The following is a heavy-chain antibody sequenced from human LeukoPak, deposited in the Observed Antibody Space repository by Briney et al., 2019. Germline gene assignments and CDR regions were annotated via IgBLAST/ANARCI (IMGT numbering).Heavy chain of an antibody. Sequence: PSETLSLTCTVSGDSISTTSYYRAWIRQPPGQGLDWIGSIFCSGSAYYNPSLKSRLTISVDTSKNQFSLKLTSVTAADTAVYRCARAKGESDYDLWNGYYNPAPFDRWGQGTLVTVSS. J-gene: IGHJ4*02. CDR1: GDSISTTSYY. D-gene: IGHD3-3*01. CDR2: IFCSGSA. V-gene: IGHV4-39*07. CDR3: ARAKGESDYDLWNGYYNPAPFDR.